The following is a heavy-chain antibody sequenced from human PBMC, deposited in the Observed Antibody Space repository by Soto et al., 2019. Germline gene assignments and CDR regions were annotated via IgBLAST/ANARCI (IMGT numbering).Heavy chain of an antibody. D-gene: IGHD6-19*01. J-gene: IGHJ4*02. Sequence: SETLSLTCTVSGGSISSGDYYWSWIRQPPGKGLEGIGYIYYSGSTYYNPSLESRVTISVDTAKNQFSLKLSSVTAADTALYYCAREGGVGRWLVAQFFDYWGQGTLVTVSS. CDR2: IYYSGST. V-gene: IGHV4-30-4*01. CDR1: GGSISSGDYY. CDR3: AREGGVGRWLVAQFFDY.